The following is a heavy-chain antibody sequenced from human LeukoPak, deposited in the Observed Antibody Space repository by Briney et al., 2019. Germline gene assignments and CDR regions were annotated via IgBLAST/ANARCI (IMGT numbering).Heavy chain of an antibody. J-gene: IGHJ4*02. CDR1: GGSISSYY. CDR2: IYYSGST. D-gene: IGHD1-26*01. CDR3: ARLAVVGATTGAFDY. Sequence: PSETLSLTCTVSGGSISSYYWSWIRQPAGKGLEWIGSIYYSGSTYYNPSLKSRVTISLDTSKNQFSLKLSSVTAADTAVYYCARLAVVGATTGAFDYWGQGTLVTVSS. V-gene: IGHV4-4*07.